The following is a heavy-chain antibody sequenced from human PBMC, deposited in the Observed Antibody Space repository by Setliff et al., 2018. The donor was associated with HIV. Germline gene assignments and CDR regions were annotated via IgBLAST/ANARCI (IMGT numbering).Heavy chain of an antibody. CDR3: ARHPRHYNILTGYRYYYMDV. Sequence: PSETLSLTCAVSGVSISSSSYFWGWIRRPPGTGLDWLGSIYFSGSTYYNPSLERRVTISMDTSKNQFSLKLTSVTAADTAVYYCARHPRHYNILTGYRYYYMDVWGKGTTVTVTS. CDR2: IYFSGST. J-gene: IGHJ6*03. CDR1: GVSISSSSYF. D-gene: IGHD3-9*01. V-gene: IGHV4-39*01.